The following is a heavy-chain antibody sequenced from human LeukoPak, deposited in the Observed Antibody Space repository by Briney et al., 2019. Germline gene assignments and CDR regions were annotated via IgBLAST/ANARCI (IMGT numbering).Heavy chain of an antibody. J-gene: IGHJ1*01. CDR2: IYTSGST. D-gene: IGHD6-19*01. Sequence: PSETLSLTCTVSGGSISSYYWSWVRQPAGKGLEWIGRIYTSGSTNYNPSLKSRVTMSVDTSKNQFSLKLSSVTAADTAVYYCARGSGYSSGWYSSEYFQHWGQGTLVTVSS. V-gene: IGHV4-4*07. CDR1: GGSISSYY. CDR3: ARGSGYSSGWYSSEYFQH.